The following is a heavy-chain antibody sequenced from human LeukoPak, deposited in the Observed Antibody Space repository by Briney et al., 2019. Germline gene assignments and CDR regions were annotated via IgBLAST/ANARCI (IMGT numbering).Heavy chain of an antibody. J-gene: IGHJ4*02. CDR3: ARDVGSRSPGY. Sequence: SETLSLTCTVSGGSISSYYWSWIRQPPGKGLEWIGYIYYSGSTNYNPTLKSRVTISVDTSKNQFSLKLTSVTAADTAVYYCARDVGSRSPGYWGQGTLVTVSS. D-gene: IGHD6-13*01. CDR2: IYYSGST. V-gene: IGHV4-59*12. CDR1: GGSISSYY.